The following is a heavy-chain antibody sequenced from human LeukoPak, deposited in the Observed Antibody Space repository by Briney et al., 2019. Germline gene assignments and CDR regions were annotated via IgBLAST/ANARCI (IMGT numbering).Heavy chain of an antibody. Sequence: GASVKVSCKASGYTFTGYYMHWVRQAPGQGLEWMGWINPNSGGTNYAQKFRGRVTMTRDTSISTAYMELSRLRSGDTAVYYCAREKIVGVNNWFDPWGQGTLVTVSS. CDR2: INPNSGGT. J-gene: IGHJ5*02. D-gene: IGHD1-26*01. CDR1: GYTFTGYY. CDR3: AREKIVGVNNWFDP. V-gene: IGHV1-2*02.